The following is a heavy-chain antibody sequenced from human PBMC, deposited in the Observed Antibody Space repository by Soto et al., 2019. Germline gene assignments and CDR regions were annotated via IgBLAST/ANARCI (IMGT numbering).Heavy chain of an antibody. CDR3: AHRYPQNYDFWSGYFDY. CDR2: IYWDDDK. D-gene: IGHD3-3*01. J-gene: IGHJ4*02. V-gene: IGHV2-5*02. Sequence: QITLKESGPTLVKPTQTLTLTCTFSGFSLSTSGVGVGWIRQPPGKALEWLALIYWDDDKRYSPALKSRLTINKDTSKNQLVLTMTNMDPVDTATYYCAHRYPQNYDFWSGYFDYWGQGTLVTASS. CDR1: GFSLSTSGVG.